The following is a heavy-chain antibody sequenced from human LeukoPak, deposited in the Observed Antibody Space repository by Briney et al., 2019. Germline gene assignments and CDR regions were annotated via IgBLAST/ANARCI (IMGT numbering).Heavy chain of an antibody. CDR3: AKYIPSSSGYDY. CDR1: GFTFNNYA. J-gene: IGHJ4*02. V-gene: IGHV3-23*01. Sequence: GGSLRLSCAASGFTFNNYAMSWVRQAPGQGLEWVSVISDSAGSTYYADSVKGRFTISRDNSKNTLYLQMNSLRAGDTAVYYCAKYIPSSSGYDYWGQGTLVTVSS. D-gene: IGHD3-22*01. CDR2: ISDSAGST.